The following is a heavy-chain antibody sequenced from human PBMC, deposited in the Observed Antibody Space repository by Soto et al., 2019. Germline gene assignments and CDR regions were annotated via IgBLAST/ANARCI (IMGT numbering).Heavy chain of an antibody. CDR1: GYIFTKYG. D-gene: IGHD2-21*02. J-gene: IGHJ5*02. CDR3: ARLQLGGDRMLNWFDP. Sequence: ASVKVSCKAQGYIFTKYGISWVRQAPGHGLEWMGLINVYNGDRKVAQKFQDRVSMTTDTATDTAYMELKSLRSGDTAVYYCARLQLGGDRMLNWFDPWGQGTLVTVSS. V-gene: IGHV1-18*01. CDR2: INVYNGDR.